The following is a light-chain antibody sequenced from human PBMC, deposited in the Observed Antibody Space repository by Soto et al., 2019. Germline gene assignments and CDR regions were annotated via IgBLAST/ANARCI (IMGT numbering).Light chain of an antibody. Sequence: EIVMTQSPVTLSVSPGGRATLSRRASQSISDTLAWYQQKPGQAPRLLIHGASTRAPGFPARFSGSGSGTDFTLTISSLQSEDFAVYYCQQYNNWPWTFGQGTKVDI. V-gene: IGKV3-15*01. CDR3: QQYNNWPWT. J-gene: IGKJ1*01. CDR1: QSISDT. CDR2: GAS.